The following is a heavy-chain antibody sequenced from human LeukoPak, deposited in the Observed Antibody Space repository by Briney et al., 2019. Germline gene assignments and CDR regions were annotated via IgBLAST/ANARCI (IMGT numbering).Heavy chain of an antibody. V-gene: IGHV3-7*01. Sequence: GGSLRLSCAASGLTSSSSWISWVRQAPGQGLEWVANIKKDGSENYYADSVKGRFTISRDNAKNSLYLQMNSLRADDTAVYHCARQETSSYNGAFDIWGQGTMVTVSS. CDR1: GLTSSSSW. J-gene: IGHJ3*02. D-gene: IGHD1-26*01. CDR2: IKKDGSEN. CDR3: ARQETSSYNGAFDI.